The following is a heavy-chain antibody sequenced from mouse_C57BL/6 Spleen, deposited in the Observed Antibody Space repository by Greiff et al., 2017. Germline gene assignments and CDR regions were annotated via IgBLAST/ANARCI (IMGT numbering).Heavy chain of an antibody. Sequence: EVKLMESGGGLVKPGGSLKLSCAASGFTFSSYAMSWVRQTPEKRLEWVATISDGGSYTYYPDNVKGRFTISRDNAKNNLYLQLSHLKSEDTAMYYCARGEDYGSWYFDGWGTGTTVTVSS. CDR3: ARGEDYGSWYFDG. D-gene: IGHD1-1*01. CDR1: GFTFSSYA. V-gene: IGHV5-4*03. J-gene: IGHJ1*03. CDR2: ISDGGSYT.